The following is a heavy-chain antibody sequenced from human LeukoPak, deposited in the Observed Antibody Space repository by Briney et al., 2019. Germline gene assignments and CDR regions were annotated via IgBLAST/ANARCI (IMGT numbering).Heavy chain of an antibody. J-gene: IGHJ6*02. CDR3: ARDLLYGPGSMDV. D-gene: IGHD3-10*01. V-gene: IGHV1-18*01. Sequence: ASMKVSCKASGGTFSSYAISWVRQAPGQGLEWMGWISAYNGNTNYAQKLQGRVTMTTDTSTSTAYMELRSLRSDDTAVYYCARDLLYGPGSMDVWGQGTTVTVSS. CDR1: GGTFSSYA. CDR2: ISAYNGNT.